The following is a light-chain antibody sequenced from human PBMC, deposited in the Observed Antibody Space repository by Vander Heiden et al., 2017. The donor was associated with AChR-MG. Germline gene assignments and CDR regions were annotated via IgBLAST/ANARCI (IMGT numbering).Light chain of an antibody. Sequence: DIQMTQSPSSLSASVGDRVTITCRASQSISTYLSWYQQNPGKAPKLLLYAASTLQSGVPSRFSGSGSGTDFTLTISSLQPEDFATYFCQQRDVTSWTFGQRTKVEIK. CDR1: QSISTY. J-gene: IGKJ1*01. CDR2: AAS. CDR3: QQRDVTSWT. V-gene: IGKV1-39*01.